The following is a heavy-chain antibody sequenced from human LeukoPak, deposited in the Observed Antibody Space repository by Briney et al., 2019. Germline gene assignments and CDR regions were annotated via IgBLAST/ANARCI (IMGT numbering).Heavy chain of an antibody. CDR3: ARGSCSGGSCPRGFDP. CDR1: GFTFSIYW. J-gene: IGHJ5*02. CDR2: VNPDGSST. Sequence: PGGSLRLSCAASGFTFSIYWMHWVRQAPGKGPVWASRVNPDGSSTNYADSVKGRFTISRDNAKNTLYLQMNSLTAEDTAVYYCARGSCSGGSCPRGFDPWGQGTLVTVSS. V-gene: IGHV3-74*01. D-gene: IGHD2-15*01.